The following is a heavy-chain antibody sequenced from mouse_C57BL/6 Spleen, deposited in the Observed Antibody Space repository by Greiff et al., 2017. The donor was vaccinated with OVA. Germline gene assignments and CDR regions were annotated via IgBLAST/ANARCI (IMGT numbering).Heavy chain of an antibody. J-gene: IGHJ2*01. V-gene: IGHV3-6*01. CDR3: ARDILRYPDY. CDR2: ISYDGSN. Sequence: EVQLQESGPGLVKPSQSLSLTCSVTGYSITSGYYWNWIRQFPGNKLEWMGYISYDGSNNYNPSLKNRISITRDTSKNQFFLKLNSVTTEDTATYYCARDILRYPDYWGQGTTLTVSS. D-gene: IGHD1-1*01. CDR1: GYSITSGYY.